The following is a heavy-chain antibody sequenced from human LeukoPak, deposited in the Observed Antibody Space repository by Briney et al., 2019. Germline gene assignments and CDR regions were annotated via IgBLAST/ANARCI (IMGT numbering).Heavy chain of an antibody. J-gene: IGHJ4*02. Sequence: PSETLSLTCAVSGGSISSGGYSWSCIRQPPGKGLEWIGYIYHSGSTYYNPSLKSRVTISVDTSKNQCSLKLSSVTAADTAVYYCARQSISGSSFSYFDYWGQGTLVNVSS. CDR3: ARQSISGSSFSYFDY. V-gene: IGHV4-30-2*02. D-gene: IGHD3-22*01. CDR1: GGSISSGGYS. CDR2: IYHSGST.